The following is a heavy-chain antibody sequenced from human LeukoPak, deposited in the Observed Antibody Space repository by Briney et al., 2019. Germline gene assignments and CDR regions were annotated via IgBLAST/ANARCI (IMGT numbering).Heavy chain of an antibody. CDR2: VYTSGST. Sequence: SETLSLTCTVSGGSISCGSYYWSWIRQPAGKGLEWIGRVYTSGSTNYNPSLRSRVTILLDTSKNQFSLNLNSVTAADTAVYYCARVDIPMAGHAFDIWGQGTMVTVSS. CDR1: GGSISCGSYY. D-gene: IGHD5-18*01. CDR3: ARVDIPMAGHAFDI. V-gene: IGHV4-61*02. J-gene: IGHJ3*02.